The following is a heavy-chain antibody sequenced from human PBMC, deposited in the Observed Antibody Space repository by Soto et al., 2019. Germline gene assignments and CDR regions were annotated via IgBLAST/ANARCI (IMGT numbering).Heavy chain of an antibody. J-gene: IGHJ6*03. CDR2: INPNSGVT. D-gene: IGHD5-12*01. CDR3: ARESGGATATLDYYYFYMDV. CDR1: GDSFNDYY. Sequence: VQLVQSGAEVKKPGASVKVSCKSSGDSFNDYYLHWVRQAPGQGLEWMGWINPNSGVTKYAQKFVGWVTRPRDTSIRTVYMELSRLRSDDTAVYYCARESGGATATLDYYYFYMDVLGKGTTVTVSS. V-gene: IGHV1-2*04.